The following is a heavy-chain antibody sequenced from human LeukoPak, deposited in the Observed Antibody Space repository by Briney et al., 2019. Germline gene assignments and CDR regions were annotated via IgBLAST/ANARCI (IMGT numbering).Heavy chain of an antibody. V-gene: IGHV4-34*01. CDR2: INHSGST. Sequence: SETLSLTCAVYGGSFSGYHWSWIRQPPGKGLEGIGEINHSGSTNYNPSLKSRVTISVDTSKNQFSLKLSSVTAADTAVYYCARGRIAAAGKRYYYYGMDVWGQGTTVTVSS. CDR3: ARGRIAAAGKRYYYYGMDV. D-gene: IGHD6-13*01. CDR1: GGSFSGYH. J-gene: IGHJ6*02.